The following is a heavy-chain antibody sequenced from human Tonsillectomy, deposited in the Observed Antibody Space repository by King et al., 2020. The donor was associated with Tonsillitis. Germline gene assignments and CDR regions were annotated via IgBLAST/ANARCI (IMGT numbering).Heavy chain of an antibody. V-gene: IGHV4-39*01. Sequence: LQLQESGPGLVKPSETLSLTCTVSGGSISSSSYYWGWIRQPPGKGLEWIGSIYYSGSTYYNPSLKSRVTISVDTSKNQFSLKLSSVTAADTAVYYCASDTRTYRSSWYNWFDPWGQGTLVTVSS. CDR1: GGSISSSSYY. J-gene: IGHJ5*02. D-gene: IGHD6-13*01. CDR2: IYYSGST. CDR3: ASDTRTYRSSWYNWFDP.